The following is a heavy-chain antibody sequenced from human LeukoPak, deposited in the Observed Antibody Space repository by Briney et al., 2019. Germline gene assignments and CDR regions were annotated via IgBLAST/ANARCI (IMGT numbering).Heavy chain of an antibody. V-gene: IGHV3-23*01. J-gene: IGHJ4*02. D-gene: IGHD5-12*01. CDR3: AKGRGYSGYDSPYFDY. Sequence: GGSLRLSCAASGFTFSSYWMSWVRQAPGKGLEWVSAISGSGGSTYYADSVKGRFTISRDNSKNTLYLQMDSLRAEDTAVYYCAKGRGYSGYDSPYFDYWGQGTLVTVSS. CDR1: GFTFSSYW. CDR2: ISGSGGST.